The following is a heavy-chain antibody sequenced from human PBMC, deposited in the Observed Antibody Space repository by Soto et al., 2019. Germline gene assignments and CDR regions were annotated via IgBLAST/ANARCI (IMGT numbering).Heavy chain of an antibody. V-gene: IGHV4-30-2*01. Sequence: SETLSLTCAVSGGSISSGGYSWSWIRQPPGKGLEWIGYIYHSGSTYYNPSLKSRVTISVDRSKNQFSLKLSSVTAADTAVYYCARGTQNYAYWGQGTLVTVSS. CDR2: IYHSGST. J-gene: IGHJ4*02. CDR3: ARGTQNYAY. CDR1: GGSISSGGYS.